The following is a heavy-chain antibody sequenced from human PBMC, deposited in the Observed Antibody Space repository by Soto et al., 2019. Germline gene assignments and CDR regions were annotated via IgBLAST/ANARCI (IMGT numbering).Heavy chain of an antibody. Sequence: EVQLVESGGGLVKPGGSLRLSCAASGFTFSSYSMNWVRQAPGKGLEWVSSISSSSSYIYYAHSVKVRFTISRDNAKNSLYLQMNSLRAEDTAVYYCAREVSKYSGYDFDYWGQGTLVTVSS. J-gene: IGHJ4*02. V-gene: IGHV3-21*01. CDR3: AREVSKYSGYDFDY. D-gene: IGHD5-12*01. CDR1: GFTFSSYS. CDR2: ISSSSSYI.